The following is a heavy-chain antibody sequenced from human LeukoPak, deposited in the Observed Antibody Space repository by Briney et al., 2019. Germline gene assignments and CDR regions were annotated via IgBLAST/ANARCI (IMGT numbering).Heavy chain of an antibody. Sequence: SVKVSCKASGGTFSSYAISWVRQAPGHGLEWMGGIIPIFGTANYAQKFQGRVTITTDESTSTVYMELSSLRSEDTAVYYCARGLPGYYFDYWGQGTLVTVSS. CDR3: ARGLPGYYFDY. J-gene: IGHJ4*02. CDR1: GGTFSSYA. CDR2: IIPIFGTA. V-gene: IGHV1-69*05. D-gene: IGHD2-21*02.